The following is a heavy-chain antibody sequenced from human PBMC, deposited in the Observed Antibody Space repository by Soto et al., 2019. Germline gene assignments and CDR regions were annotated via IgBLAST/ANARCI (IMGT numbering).Heavy chain of an antibody. Sequence: SVKVSCKASGGTFSSYAISWVRQAPGQGLEWMGGIIPIFGTANYAQKFQGRVTITADESTSTAYMELSSLRSEDTAVYYCARAYDYYLRVFDYWGQGTLVTVSS. D-gene: IGHD3-16*01. V-gene: IGHV1-69*13. CDR1: GGTFSSYA. CDR3: ARAYDYYLRVFDY. J-gene: IGHJ4*02. CDR2: IIPIFGTA.